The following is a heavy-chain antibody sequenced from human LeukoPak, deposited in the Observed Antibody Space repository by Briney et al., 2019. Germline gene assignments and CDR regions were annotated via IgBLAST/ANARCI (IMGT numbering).Heavy chain of an antibody. D-gene: IGHD4-23*01. CDR1: GFTFSNYA. CDR3: TNSYGGNTNFGY. CDR2: ISYDGTNN. J-gene: IGHJ4*02. V-gene: IGHV3-30-3*01. Sequence: PGGALRLSCAASGFTFSNYAMHWVRQAPGKGLEWVAVISYDGTNNYYADSVKGRFTISRDNAKNTLHLQMNSLRAEDTAVYYCTNSYGGNTNFGYWGQGTLVTVSS.